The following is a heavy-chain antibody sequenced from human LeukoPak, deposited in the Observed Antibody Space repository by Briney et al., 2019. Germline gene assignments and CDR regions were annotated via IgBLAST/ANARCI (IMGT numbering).Heavy chain of an antibody. CDR1: GFTFSNYW. V-gene: IGHV3-7*03. J-gene: IGHJ4*02. CDR3: AKDNRRHYTSGPNPDSLH. Sequence: GGSLRLSCAASGFTFSNYWMSWVRQAPGKGLEWVANIKQDGSERYYVDSVKGRFTISRDNAKNSLYLQMNSLRVEDTAFYYCAKDNRRHYTSGPNPDSLHWGQGALVTVSS. D-gene: IGHD6-19*01. CDR2: IKQDGSER.